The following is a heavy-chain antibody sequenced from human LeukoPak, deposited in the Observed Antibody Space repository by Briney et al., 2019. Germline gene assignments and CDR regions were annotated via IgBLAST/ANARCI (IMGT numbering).Heavy chain of an antibody. V-gene: IGHV3-23*01. Sequence: PGGSLRLSCAASGFTFSSYAMSWVRQAPGKGLEWVSTISGSGGSTCYADSVKGRFTISRDNSKNTLYLQMNSLRAEDTAVYYCANLLTPYDYVWGSYRTFDYWGQGTLVTVSS. D-gene: IGHD3-16*02. CDR1: GFTFSSYA. CDR3: ANLLTPYDYVWGSYRTFDY. J-gene: IGHJ4*02. CDR2: ISGSGGST.